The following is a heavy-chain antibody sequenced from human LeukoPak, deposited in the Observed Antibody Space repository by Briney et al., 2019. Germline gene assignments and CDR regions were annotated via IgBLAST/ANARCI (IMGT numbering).Heavy chain of an antibody. D-gene: IGHD6-19*01. J-gene: IGHJ4*02. CDR1: GYKFDAYG. V-gene: IGHV3-20*04. CDR3: ARPASGWYSAAFDY. Sequence: GGSLKLSCAASGYKFDAYGMGWVRQAPGKGLEWVSGLNWRGDRTGYADSVKGRFTISRDNTKNSLYLQMDSLRVEDTALYYCARPASGWYSAAFDYWGQGTLVTVSS. CDR2: LNWRGDRT.